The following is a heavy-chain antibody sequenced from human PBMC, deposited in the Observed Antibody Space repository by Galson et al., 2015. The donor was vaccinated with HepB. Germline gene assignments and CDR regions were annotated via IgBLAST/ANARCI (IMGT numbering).Heavy chain of an antibody. CDR3: AKAPSVSGSLDWYFDL. D-gene: IGHD6-19*01. CDR1: GFTFSNYA. Sequence: SLRLSCAASGFTFSNYAMSWVRQAPGKGLQWVSATSGADGTTYYADSVEGRFTISRDNSKNTLYLLMNSLRTEDTAQYYCAKAPSVSGSLDWYFDLWGRGTLVTVSS. V-gene: IGHV3-23*01. J-gene: IGHJ2*01. CDR2: TSGADGTT.